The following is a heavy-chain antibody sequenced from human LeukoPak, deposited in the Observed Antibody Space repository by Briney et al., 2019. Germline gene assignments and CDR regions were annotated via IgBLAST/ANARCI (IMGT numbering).Heavy chain of an antibody. V-gene: IGHV4-4*07. CDR2: IFTSGST. D-gene: IGHD3-16*02. CDR3: VSGMITFGGVVVPFGY. J-gene: IGHJ4*02. CDR1: GGSISSGY. Sequence: PSETLSLTCTVSGGSISSGYWNWIRQPAGKGLEWIGRIFTSGSTNYNPSLKSRVTMSVDTSKHQFSLKLSSVTAADTAVYYCVSGMITFGGVVVPFGYWGQGTLVSVSS.